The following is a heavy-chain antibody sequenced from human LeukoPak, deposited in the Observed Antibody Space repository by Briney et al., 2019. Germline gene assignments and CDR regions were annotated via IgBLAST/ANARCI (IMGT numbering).Heavy chain of an antibody. J-gene: IGHJ3*02. CDR1: GFTFTSYY. Sequence: SVKVSCKAFGFTFTSYYMHWVRQAPGQGLEWMGGIIPIFGTANYAQKFQGRVTITADKSTSTAYMELSSLRSEDTAVYYRATETTVVTHDAFDIWGQGTMVTVSS. CDR2: IIPIFGTA. CDR3: ATETTVVTHDAFDI. D-gene: IGHD4-23*01. V-gene: IGHV1-69*06.